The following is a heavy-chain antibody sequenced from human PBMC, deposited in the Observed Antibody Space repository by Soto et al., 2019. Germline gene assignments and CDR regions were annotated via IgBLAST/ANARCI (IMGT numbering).Heavy chain of an antibody. Sequence: QVQLVQSGAEVKKPGSSVKVSCKASGGTFSSYAISWVRQAPGQGLEWMGGIIPIFGTANYAQTFQGRVTITADESTSTAYMELSSLSSEDTAVYYCAGRYCSSTSCYYYYYYGMDVWGQGTTVTVSS. J-gene: IGHJ6*02. V-gene: IGHV1-69*01. CDR3: AGRYCSSTSCYYYYYYGMDV. D-gene: IGHD2-2*01. CDR1: GGTFSSYA. CDR2: IIPIFGTA.